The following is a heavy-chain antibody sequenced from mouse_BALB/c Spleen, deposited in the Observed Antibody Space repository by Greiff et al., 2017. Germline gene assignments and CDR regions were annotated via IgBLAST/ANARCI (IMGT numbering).Heavy chain of an antibody. Sequence: EVKLVESGPGLVKPSQSLSLTCTVTGYSITSDYAWNWIRQFPGNKLEWMGYISYSGSTSYNPSLKSRISITRDTSKNQFFLQLNSVTTEDTATYYCARDGSSPYYYAMDYWGQGTSVTVSS. V-gene: IGHV3-2*02. CDR3: ARDGSSPYYYAMDY. D-gene: IGHD1-1*01. CDR1: GYSITSDYA. CDR2: ISYSGST. J-gene: IGHJ4*01.